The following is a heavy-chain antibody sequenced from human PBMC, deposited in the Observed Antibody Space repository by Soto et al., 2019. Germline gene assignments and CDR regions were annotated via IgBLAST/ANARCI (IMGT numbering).Heavy chain of an antibody. CDR3: ARRIAMIVVVFDS. V-gene: IGHV4-34*01. D-gene: IGHD3-22*01. CDR2: IDHSGSA. Sequence: QEQVQQWGAGLLKPSETLSLTCAVHGDSFSGYYWSWIRQSPGKGLEWIGEIDHSGSANYNPSLTSRVGXSXDXXSQQVSLKLSSVTAADTAVYYCARRIAMIVVVFDSWGQGTLVTVSS. CDR1: GDSFSGYY. J-gene: IGHJ4*02.